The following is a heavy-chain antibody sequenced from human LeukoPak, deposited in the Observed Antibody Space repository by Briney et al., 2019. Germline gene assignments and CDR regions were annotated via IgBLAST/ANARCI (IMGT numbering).Heavy chain of an antibody. CDR1: GGSISSYY. CDR3: ARDFWSDYSYFDY. D-gene: IGHD3-3*01. J-gene: IGHJ4*02. V-gene: IGHV4-59*12. CDR2: IYYSGST. Sequence: SETLSLTCTVSGGSISSYYWSWIRQPPGKGLEWIGYIYYSGSTYHNPSLKSRVTISVDTSKSQFSLKLSSVTAADTAVYYCARDFWSDYSYFDYWGQGTLVTVSS.